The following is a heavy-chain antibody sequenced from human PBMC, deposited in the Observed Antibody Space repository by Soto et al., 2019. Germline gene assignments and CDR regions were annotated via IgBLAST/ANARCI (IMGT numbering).Heavy chain of an antibody. J-gene: IGHJ4*02. CDR2: IKQDGSEK. CDR1: GFTFSSYW. V-gene: IGHV3-7*05. CDR3: ARRSGDYFDY. D-gene: IGHD4-17*01. Sequence: GGSLRLSCAAYGFTFSSYWMSWVRQAPGKGLEWVANIKQDGSEKYYVDSVKGRFTISRDNAKNSLYLQMNSLRAEDTAVYYCARRSGDYFDYWGQGTLVTVSS.